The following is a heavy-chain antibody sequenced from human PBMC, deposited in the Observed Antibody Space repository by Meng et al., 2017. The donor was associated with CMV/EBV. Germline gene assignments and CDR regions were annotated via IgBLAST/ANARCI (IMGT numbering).Heavy chain of an antibody. CDR1: GFTFSGYG. CDR2: ISNDGSNK. J-gene: IGHJ4*02. D-gene: IGHD3-16*01. V-gene: IGHV3-30*18. Sequence: CDASGFTFSGYGMQGVRQAPGKGLEWVALISNDGSNKYYADSVKGRFTISRDNSKNTLYLQMNSLRAEDTAVYYCAKDLSTGGSLDYWGQGTLVTVSS. CDR3: AKDLSTGGSLDY.